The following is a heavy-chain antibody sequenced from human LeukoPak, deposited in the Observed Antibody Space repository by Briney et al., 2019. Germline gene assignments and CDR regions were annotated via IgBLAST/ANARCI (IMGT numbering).Heavy chain of an antibody. CDR2: IIPILATA. CDR1: GDTFSTYA. V-gene: IGHV1-69*13. Sequence: SVKVSCKASGDTFSTYAFSWVRQAPGQGLEWMGGIIPILATANYAQKFQGRVTITADESTSTAYMELSSLRSEDTAVYYCARVRERGFSGYDWRHFDYWGQGAMVTVSS. J-gene: IGHJ4*02. D-gene: IGHD5-12*01. CDR3: ARVRERGFSGYDWRHFDY.